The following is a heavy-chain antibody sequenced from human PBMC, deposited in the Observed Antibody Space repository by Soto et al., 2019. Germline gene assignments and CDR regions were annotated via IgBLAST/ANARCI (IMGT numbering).Heavy chain of an antibody. CDR1: GGSISSGGYY. CDR2: IYYSGST. V-gene: IGHV4-31*03. J-gene: IGHJ6*02. CDR3: ARSQRSAPHYYYGSGSPPTHYYYGMDV. D-gene: IGHD3-10*01. Sequence: SETLSLTCTVSGGSISSGGYYWSWIRQHPGKGLEWIGYIYYSGSTYYNPSLKSRVTISVDTSKNQFSLKLSSVAAADTAVYYCARSQRSAPHYYYGSGSPPTHYYYGMDVWGQGTTVTVSS.